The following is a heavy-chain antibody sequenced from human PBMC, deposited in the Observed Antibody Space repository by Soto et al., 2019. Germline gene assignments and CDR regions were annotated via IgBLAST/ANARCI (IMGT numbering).Heavy chain of an antibody. J-gene: IGHJ4*01. CDR3: ARGGPYGTSTSCPYGFDY. D-gene: IGHD2-2*01. CDR2: ISYDGSNK. V-gene: IGHV3-30-3*01. CDR1: GFTFSRYA. Sequence: QVQLVESGGGVVQPGRSLRLSCAASGFTFSRYAMHWVRQAPGKGLEWVAVISYDGSNKYYADSVKGRFTISRDNSKNTLYLQMNSLRAEDMAVYYCARGGPYGTSTSCPYGFDYWGHGTLVTVSS.